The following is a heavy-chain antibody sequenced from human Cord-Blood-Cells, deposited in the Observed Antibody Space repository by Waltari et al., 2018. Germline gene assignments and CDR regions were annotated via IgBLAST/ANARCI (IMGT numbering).Heavy chain of an antibody. J-gene: IGHJ6*04. CDR1: GYTFTSYA. Sequence: QVQLVQSGAEVKKPGASVKVSCKASGYTFTSYAMHWVRQAPGQRLEWMGWINAGNGNTKYSQKFQGRVTITRDTSASTAYMELSRLRSEDTAVYYCARGYGDYYYYYGMDVWGKGTTVTVSS. V-gene: IGHV1-3*01. CDR3: ARGYGDYYYYYGMDV. D-gene: IGHD4-17*01. CDR2: INAGNGNT.